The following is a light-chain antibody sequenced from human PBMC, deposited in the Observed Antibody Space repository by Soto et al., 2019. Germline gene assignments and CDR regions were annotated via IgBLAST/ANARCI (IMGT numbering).Light chain of an antibody. CDR2: EGS. J-gene: IGLJ1*01. CDR1: SSDIGGYNF. Sequence: QSALTQPASVSGSPGQSITISCTGTSSDIGGYNFVSWYQQHPGKAPKLRIYEGSKRPSGDSNRFCGSKYCNTPSFTISWLEADDEADYYRFSYAGSSSDGFRTGTKVPVL. V-gene: IGLV2-23*01. CDR3: FSYAGSSSDG.